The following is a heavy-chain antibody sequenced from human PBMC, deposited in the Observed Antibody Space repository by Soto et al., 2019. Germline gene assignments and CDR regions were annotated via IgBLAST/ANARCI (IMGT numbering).Heavy chain of an antibody. V-gene: IGHV6-1*01. CDR2: TYYRSKWYN. J-gene: IGHJ4*02. D-gene: IGHD6-19*01. CDR1: GYLVSTTSAA. Sequence: SLPISLICALPGYLVSTTSAAWNWICQCAWRGLEWLGRTYYRSKWYNDYAVSGKSRITIKPDTSKNQFSLQLNSVTPEDTAVHHRPTGNLYHGRSGWPSFDYWGQGTLLTDSS. CDR3: PTGNLYHGRSGWPSFDY.